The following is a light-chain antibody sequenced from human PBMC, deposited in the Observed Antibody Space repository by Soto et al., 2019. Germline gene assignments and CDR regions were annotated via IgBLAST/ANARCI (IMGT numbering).Light chain of an antibody. V-gene: IGKV3-20*01. CDR2: GTS. J-gene: IGKJ5*01. Sequence: EIVLTQSPGTLSLSPGERATLSCRASQSVSSSYLAWYQKRPGQAPRLLIYGTSSSATGIPDRFSGSGSGTDLTLTISRLKPEDFAVYYCQQYRSSPLVTFGQGTRLEIK. CDR3: QQYRSSPLVT. CDR1: QSVSSSY.